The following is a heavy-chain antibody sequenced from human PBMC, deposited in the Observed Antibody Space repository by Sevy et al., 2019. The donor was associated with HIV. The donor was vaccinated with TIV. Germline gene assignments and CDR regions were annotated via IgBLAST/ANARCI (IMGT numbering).Heavy chain of an antibody. CDR1: GFTFSSYA. CDR2: ISGSGGST. CDR3: AKYGLIYDYVWGSDPIDAFDI. J-gene: IGHJ3*02. Sequence: GGSLRLSCAASGFTFSSYAMSWVRQAPGKGLEWVSAISGSGGSTYYADSVKGRFTISRDNSKDTVYLQMNSLGAEDKVLYYCAKYGLIYDYVWGSDPIDAFDIWGQGTMVTVSS. V-gene: IGHV3-23*01. D-gene: IGHD3-16*02.